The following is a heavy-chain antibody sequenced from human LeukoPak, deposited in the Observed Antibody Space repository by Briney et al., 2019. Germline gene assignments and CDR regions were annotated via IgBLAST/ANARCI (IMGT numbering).Heavy chain of an antibody. D-gene: IGHD4-17*01. CDR1: GDSVSSNSAA. J-gene: IGHJ4*02. CDR3: ARVGDYGDYHPFDY. CDR2: TYYRSKWYN. V-gene: IGHV6-1*01. Sequence: SQTLSLTCAISGDSVSSNSAAWNWISQSPSLGLDWLVSTYYRSKWYNDYAVYVKSRITINPDTSKNQFSLQLNSVTPEDTAVYYCARVGDYGDYHPFDYWGQGTLVTVSS.